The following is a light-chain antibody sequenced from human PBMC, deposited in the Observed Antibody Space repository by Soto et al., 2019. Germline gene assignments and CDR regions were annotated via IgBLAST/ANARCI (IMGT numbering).Light chain of an antibody. Sequence: DIQMTQSPSSLSASVGDRVTITCRASQGVSIYLNWYQQKPGKAPKLLIYTTSSLQSEVPSRFSGSGSGTDFTLTISSLQPEDFATYYCQQSYTTPPAFGQGTKVEVK. CDR2: TTS. J-gene: IGKJ1*01. CDR1: QGVSIY. CDR3: QQSYTTPPA. V-gene: IGKV1-39*01.